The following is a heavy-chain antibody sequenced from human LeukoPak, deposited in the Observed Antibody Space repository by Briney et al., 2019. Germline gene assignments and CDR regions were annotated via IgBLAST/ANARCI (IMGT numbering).Heavy chain of an antibody. Sequence: LSGGSLRLSCAASGFTFNSYSMNWVRQAPGQGLEWVSYISSSGAIYYADSVKGRFTISRDNGKSALHLQMNSLRDEDTAVYYCVRDPHALDYWGQGTLVTVSS. J-gene: IGHJ4*02. CDR2: ISSSGAI. CDR3: VRDPHALDY. V-gene: IGHV3-48*02. CDR1: GFTFNSYS.